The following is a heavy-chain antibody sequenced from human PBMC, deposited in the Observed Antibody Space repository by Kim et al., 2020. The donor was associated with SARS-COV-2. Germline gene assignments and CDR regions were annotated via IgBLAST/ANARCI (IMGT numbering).Heavy chain of an antibody. V-gene: IGHV3-23*01. CDR2: T. CDR3: AKGGGGYPFDY. Sequence: THKGDSGKGRITLSNNTTKNTLYRQMNSLTAKDTAVYYCAKGGGGYPFDYWGQGTLVTVSS. J-gene: IGHJ4*02. D-gene: IGHD1-26*01.